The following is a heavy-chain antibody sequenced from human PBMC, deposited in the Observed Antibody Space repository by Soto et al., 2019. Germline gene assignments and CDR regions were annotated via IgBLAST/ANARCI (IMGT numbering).Heavy chain of an antibody. V-gene: IGHV3-48*01. Sequence: GGSLRLSWAASGFTFSSYSMNWVRQAPGKGLEWVSYISSSSSTIYYADSVKGRFTISRDDSKNTAYLQMNSLKTEDTAVYYYTRLNYYDSSAPGSHDYWGQGTLVTVS. D-gene: IGHD3-22*01. CDR3: TRLNYYDSSAPGSHDY. J-gene: IGHJ4*02. CDR1: GFTFSSYS. CDR2: ISSSSSTI.